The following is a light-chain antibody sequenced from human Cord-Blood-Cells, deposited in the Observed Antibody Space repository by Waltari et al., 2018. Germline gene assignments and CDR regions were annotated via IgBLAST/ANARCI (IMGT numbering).Light chain of an antibody. Sequence: IQMTQSPSSLCASVGDRVTITCRASQSMSSYLNWYQQKPGKAPKLLIYAASILQSGLPSSFRGTADVTNFTLTTSRMQPEEFATHYYHQGYTTSRTFGQGTKVEIK. J-gene: IGKJ1*01. CDR3: HQGYTTSRT. CDR1: QSMSSY. CDR2: AAS. V-gene: IGKV1-39*01.